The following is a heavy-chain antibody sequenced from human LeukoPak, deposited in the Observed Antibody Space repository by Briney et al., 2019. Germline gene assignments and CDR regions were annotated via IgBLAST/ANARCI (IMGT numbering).Heavy chain of an antibody. V-gene: IGHV4-34*01. CDR3: ARERTGYSSGWYFVY. D-gene: IGHD6-19*01. J-gene: IGHJ4*02. CDR2: INHSGST. Sequence: SETLSLTCAVYGGSFSGYYWSWIRQPPGKGLEWIGEINHSGSTNYNPSLKSRVTISVDTSKNQFSLKLSSVTAADTAVYYCARERTGYSSGWYFVYWGQGTLVTVSS. CDR1: GGSFSGYY.